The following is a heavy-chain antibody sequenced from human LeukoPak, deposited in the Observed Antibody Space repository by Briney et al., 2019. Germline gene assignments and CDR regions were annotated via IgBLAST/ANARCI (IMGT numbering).Heavy chain of an antibody. V-gene: IGHV3-30*18. CDR3: AKRIVGPYFYYFDY. CDR2: IPYDGSNK. Sequence: GRSLRLSCAASGFTFSSYGMHWVRQAPGKGLEWVAVIPYDGSNKYYADSVKGRFTISRDNSKNTLYLQMSSLRAEDTAVYYCAKRIVGPYFYYFDYWGQGTLVTVSS. J-gene: IGHJ4*02. CDR1: GFTFSSYG. D-gene: IGHD1-26*01.